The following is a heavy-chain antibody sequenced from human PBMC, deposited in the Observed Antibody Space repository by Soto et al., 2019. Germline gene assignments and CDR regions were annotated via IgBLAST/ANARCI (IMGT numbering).Heavy chain of an antibody. CDR2: IFYSGTT. D-gene: IGHD3-22*01. V-gene: IGHV4-38-2*01. J-gene: IGHJ4*02. CDR1: GYSISSGYY. CDR3: ARLLGGSRGYYYFDY. Sequence: SETLSLTCAVSGYSISSGYYWGWIRQPPGKGLEWIGSIFYSGTTYDNPSLKSRVTIPVDMSKNQFYLKLSSVTAADTAVYYCARLLGGSRGYYYFDYWGQGTLVTGS.